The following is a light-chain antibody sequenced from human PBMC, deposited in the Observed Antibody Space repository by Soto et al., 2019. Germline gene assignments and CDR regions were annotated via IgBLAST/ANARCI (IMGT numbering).Light chain of an antibody. CDR3: QQYDFLVT. V-gene: IGKV1-33*01. CDR2: DAS. CDR1: QDINNY. J-gene: IGKJ5*01. Sequence: DVQMTQSPSSLSASVGDTVTITCQASQDINNYLNWYQQKPGKAPKLLIYDASNLERGVPTRFTGSGSGKHFTFTISSLQPEDIATYFCQQYDFLVTFGQGTRLEIK.